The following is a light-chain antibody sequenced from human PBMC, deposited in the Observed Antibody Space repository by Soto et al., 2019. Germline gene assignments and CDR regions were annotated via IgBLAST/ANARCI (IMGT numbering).Light chain of an antibody. CDR3: QQYEKWPPSIT. J-gene: IGKJ5*01. V-gene: IGKV1-39*01. Sequence: DIQMTQSPSSLSASVGDRVTISCRASQTISTYLHWYQHKPGRAPRLLISDVSTLQSGVPGRFRGSGSETEFTLTITYLQPEDFATYYCQQYEKWPPSITFGQGTRLEIK. CDR2: DVS. CDR1: QTISTY.